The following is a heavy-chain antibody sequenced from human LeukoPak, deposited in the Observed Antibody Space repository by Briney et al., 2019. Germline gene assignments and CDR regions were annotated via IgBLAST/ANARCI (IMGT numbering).Heavy chain of an antibody. CDR2: ISGSGGST. V-gene: IGHV3-23*01. CDR1: GFTFSSYA. J-gene: IGHJ3*02. CDR3: ARARGPRAAFDI. Sequence: PGRSLRLSCAASGFTFSSYAMSWVRQAPGKGLEWVSAISGSGGSTYYADSVKGRFTISRDNSKNTLYLQMNSLRAEDTAVYYCARARGPRAAFDIWGQGTMVTVSS.